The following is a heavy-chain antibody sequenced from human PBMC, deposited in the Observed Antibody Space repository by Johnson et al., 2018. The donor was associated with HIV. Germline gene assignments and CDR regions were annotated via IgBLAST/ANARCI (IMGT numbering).Heavy chain of an antibody. CDR2: IRYDGSNK. J-gene: IGHJ3*02. CDR3: AKLAIDYSGAWYGLTFDI. D-gene: IGHD6-19*01. Sequence: HVQLVESGGGVVQPGRSLRLSCAAPGFNFSNYSMHWVRQAPGKGLEWVAFIRYDGSNKYYADSVKGRFTISRDNSKNTLYLQMNSLRAEDSAVYYCAKLAIDYSGAWYGLTFDIWGQGTMVTVSS. V-gene: IGHV3-30*02. CDR1: GFNFSNYS.